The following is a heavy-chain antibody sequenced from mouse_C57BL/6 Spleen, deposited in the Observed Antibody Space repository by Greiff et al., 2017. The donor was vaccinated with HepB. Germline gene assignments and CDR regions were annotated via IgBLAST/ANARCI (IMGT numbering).Heavy chain of an antibody. J-gene: IGHJ2*01. CDR3: ARGLLRSYYFDY. CDR1: GFTFSSYT. V-gene: IGHV5-9*01. D-gene: IGHD1-1*01. Sequence: EVMLVESGGGLVKPGGSLKLSCAASGFTFSSYTMSRVRQTPEKRLEWVATISGGGGNTYYPDSVKGRFTISRDNAKNTLYLQMSSLRSEDTALYYCARGLLRSYYFDYWGQGTTLTVSS. CDR2: ISGGGGNT.